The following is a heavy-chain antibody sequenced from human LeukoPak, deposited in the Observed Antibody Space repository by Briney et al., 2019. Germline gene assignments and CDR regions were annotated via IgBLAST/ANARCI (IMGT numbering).Heavy chain of an antibody. CDR1: GFTFSDYG. J-gene: IGHJ4*02. CDR2: LRYDGTNE. D-gene: IGHD3-10*01. CDR3: AKDRISLGELLSSLEY. V-gene: IGHV3-30*02. Sequence: GGSLRLSCAASGFTFSDYGMHWVRQAPGKGLEWVAFLRYDGTNEYYSASVRGRFTISRDNSKNTVYLQMNSLRTEDTAVYYCAKDRISLGELLSSLEYWGQGILVTVSS.